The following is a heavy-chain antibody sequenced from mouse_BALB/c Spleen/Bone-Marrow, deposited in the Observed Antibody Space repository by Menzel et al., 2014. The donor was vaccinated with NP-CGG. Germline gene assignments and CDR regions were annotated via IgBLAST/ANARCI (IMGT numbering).Heavy chain of an antibody. Sequence: EVMLVESGGGLVKLGGSLKLSCAASGFTFSSYYMSWVRQTSEKRLELVAAINSNGGSTYYPDTVKGRFTISRDNAKNTLYLQMSSLKSEDTALYYCARLGNDDAMDYWGQGTSVTVSS. CDR2: INSNGGST. CDR1: GFTFSSYY. J-gene: IGHJ4*01. CDR3: ARLGNDDAMDY. D-gene: IGHD2-12*01. V-gene: IGHV5-6-2*01.